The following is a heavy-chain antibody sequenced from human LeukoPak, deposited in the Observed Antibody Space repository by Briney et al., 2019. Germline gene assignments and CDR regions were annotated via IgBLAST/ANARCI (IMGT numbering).Heavy chain of an antibody. CDR2: IYYSGST. V-gene: IGHV4-59*11. J-gene: IGHJ4*02. CDR1: GGSISSHY. D-gene: IGHD6-19*01. CDR3: ARGYSSGWADY. Sequence: PSETLSLTCTVSGGSISSHYWSWIRQRPGKGLEWIGYIYYSGSTNYNPSLKSRVTISVDTSKKQFSLKLSSVTAADTAVYYCARGYSSGWADYWGQGTLVTVSS.